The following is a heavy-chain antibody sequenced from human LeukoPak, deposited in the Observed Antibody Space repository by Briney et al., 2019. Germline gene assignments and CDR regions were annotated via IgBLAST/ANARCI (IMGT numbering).Heavy chain of an antibody. D-gene: IGHD1-26*01. CDR3: AGQADSGNYQYFLH. Sequence: GESLKISCKGSGYTFTNYWIAWVRQMPGKGLEWMGIIYPGDSDTRYSPSFQGQVTISADKSISTAYLQWSSLKASDTAMYYCAGQADSGNYQYFLHWGQGTLVTVSS. CDR2: IYPGDSDT. CDR1: GYTFTNYW. J-gene: IGHJ1*01. V-gene: IGHV5-51*01.